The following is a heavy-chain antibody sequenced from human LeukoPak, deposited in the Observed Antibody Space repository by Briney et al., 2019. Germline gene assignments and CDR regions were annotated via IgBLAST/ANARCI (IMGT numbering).Heavy chain of an antibody. CDR1: GGTFSSYA. CDR3: ARDTMIVPFDP. Sequence: ASVKVSCKASGGTFSSYAISWVRQAPGQGLEWMGGIIPIFGTANYAQKLQGRVTMTTDTSTSTAYMELRSLRSDDTAVYYCARDTMIVPFDPWGQGTLVTVSS. V-gene: IGHV1-69*05. J-gene: IGHJ5*02. D-gene: IGHD3-22*01. CDR2: IIPIFGTA.